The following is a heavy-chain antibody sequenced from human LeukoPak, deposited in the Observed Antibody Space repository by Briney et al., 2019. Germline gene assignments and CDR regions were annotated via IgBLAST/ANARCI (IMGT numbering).Heavy chain of an antibody. J-gene: IGHJ4*02. CDR3: ARDWDWQWLGFDY. CDR2: ISPSGGST. V-gene: IGHV1-46*01. CDR1: GYTFTSNY. Sequence: GASVKVSCKAFGYTFTSNYMHWVRQAPGQGPEWMGVISPSGGSTNYAQKFQGRVTITADESTSTAYMELSSLGSEDTAVYYCARDWDWQWLGFDYWGQGTLVTVSS. D-gene: IGHD6-19*01.